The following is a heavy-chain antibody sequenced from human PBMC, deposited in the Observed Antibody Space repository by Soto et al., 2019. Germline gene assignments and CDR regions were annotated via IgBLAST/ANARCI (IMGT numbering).Heavy chain of an antibody. Sequence: PSETLSLTCTVSGDSISSDGYHWSWIRQSPGKGLEWIGYIYNGGRTFYRPSLESRINMSLDATKNSYSLRLTCVTAADTAVYYCARAPVGMDSINFFDHWGQGILVTVSS. V-gene: IGHV4-30-4*01. D-gene: IGHD2-8*01. CDR2: IYNGGRT. CDR3: ARAPVGMDSINFFDH. CDR1: GDSISSDGYH. J-gene: IGHJ4*02.